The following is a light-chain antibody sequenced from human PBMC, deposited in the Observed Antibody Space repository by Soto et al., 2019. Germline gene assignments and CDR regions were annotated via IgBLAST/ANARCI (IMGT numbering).Light chain of an antibody. V-gene: IGKV3-20*01. CDR3: QHYGGSPRT. CDR2: GAS. Sequence: EIVMTQSPDTLSVSPGERATLSCRASQSVSSNLAWYQQKPGQAPRLLIYGASSRATGIPDRFSGSGSGTDFTLTISRLEPEDFAVYYCQHYGGSPRTFGQGTKVDIK. J-gene: IGKJ1*01. CDR1: QSVSSN.